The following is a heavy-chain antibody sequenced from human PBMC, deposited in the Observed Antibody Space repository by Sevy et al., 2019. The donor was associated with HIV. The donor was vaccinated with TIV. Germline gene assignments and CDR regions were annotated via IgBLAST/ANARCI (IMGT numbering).Heavy chain of an antibody. CDR1: GGSFSGFS. CDR2: VNH. Sequence: SENLSLTCAVSGGSFSGFSWNWIRQPPGKGLEWIGEVNHYSPSLKSRATISLDTSKNQFSLKLHSVTAADTAFYFCARGVEGVVPSPIIGLGPWAKYWSFDLWGRGTLVTVSS. J-gene: IGHJ2*01. D-gene: IGHD2-2*02. CDR3: ARGVEGVVPSPIIGLGPWAKYWSFDL. V-gene: IGHV4-34*01.